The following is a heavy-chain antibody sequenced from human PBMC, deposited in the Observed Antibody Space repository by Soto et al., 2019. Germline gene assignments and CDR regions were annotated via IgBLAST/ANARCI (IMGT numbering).Heavy chain of an antibody. V-gene: IGHV3-11*01. CDR1: GFTFSDYY. Sequence: QVQLVESGGGLVKTSGSLRIACAASGFTFSDYYMSWARQAPGKGLEWVSYISSSGNTIYYADSVKGRFTIPRDNAKNSVYLQMNSLRAEDTALYFCAKMSSENYYDPVFSWGQGTLVTVSS. CDR2: ISSSGNTI. D-gene: IGHD3-22*01. CDR3: AKMSSENYYDPVFS. J-gene: IGHJ4*02.